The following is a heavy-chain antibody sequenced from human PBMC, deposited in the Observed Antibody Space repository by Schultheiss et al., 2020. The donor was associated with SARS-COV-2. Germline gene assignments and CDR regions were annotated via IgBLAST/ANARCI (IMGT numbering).Heavy chain of an antibody. V-gene: IGHV3-23*01. Sequence: GESLKISCAASGFTFSSYAMSWVRQAPGKGLEWVSAISGSGGSTYYADSVKGRFTISRDNAKNSLYLQMNSLRPEDMAVYYCVRGLPNYDCIDYWGQGTLVTVSS. J-gene: IGHJ4*02. CDR3: VRGLPNYDCIDY. CDR2: ISGSGGST. D-gene: IGHD3-9*01. CDR1: GFTFSSYA.